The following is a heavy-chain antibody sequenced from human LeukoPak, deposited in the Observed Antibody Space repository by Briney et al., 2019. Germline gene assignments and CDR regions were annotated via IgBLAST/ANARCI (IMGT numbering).Heavy chain of an antibody. J-gene: IGHJ4*02. Sequence: AGESLRLSCAASGFTFSKTWMSWVRQAPGKGLEWVACIMEDGSVQKYVDSVRGRFTISRDNARNSLYLQMDSLRVEDTAVYYCAKDRVGGALEFWGQGTLAIVSS. CDR3: AKDRVGGALEF. V-gene: IGHV3-7*01. CDR2: IMEDGSVQ. D-gene: IGHD2-21*01. CDR1: GFTFSKTW.